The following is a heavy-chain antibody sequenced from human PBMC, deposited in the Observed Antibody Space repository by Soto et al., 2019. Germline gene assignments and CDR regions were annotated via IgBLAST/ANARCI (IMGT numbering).Heavy chain of an antibody. CDR3: ARAVARHYYYYGMDV. CDR2: MNPNSGNT. V-gene: IGHV1-8*01. D-gene: IGHD6-19*01. CDR1: GYTFTSYD. Sequence: ASVKVSCKXSGYTFTSYDINWVRQATGQGLEWMGWMNPNSGNTGYAQKFQGRVTMTRNTSISTAYMELSSLRSEDTAVYYCARAVARHYYYYGMDVWGQGTTVTVSS. J-gene: IGHJ6*02.